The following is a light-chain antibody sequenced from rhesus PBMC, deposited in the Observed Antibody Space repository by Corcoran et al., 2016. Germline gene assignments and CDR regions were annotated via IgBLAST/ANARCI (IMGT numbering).Light chain of an antibody. CDR3: NHYYRAPHS. Sequence: DIQMTQSPSSLSASIGDRVSITCRASKDISNKIVWYQQKPGKTPKVLIYEASRLESGTPSRLSGSGSGTDFTLTITSLQFEDFATYYCNHYYRAPHSFGQGTKVEI. CDR1: KDISNK. J-gene: IGKJ2*01. CDR2: EAS. V-gene: IGKV1S17*01.